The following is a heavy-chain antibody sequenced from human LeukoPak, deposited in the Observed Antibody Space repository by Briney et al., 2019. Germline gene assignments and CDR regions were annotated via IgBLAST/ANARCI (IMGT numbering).Heavy chain of an antibody. Sequence: ASVKVSCQASGSTFTSYGISWVRPAPGQGLEWMGWISAYNGNTNYAQKLQGRVTMTTDTSTSTAYMELRSLRSDDTAVYYCARDFSYYYDSSGLTSAFDIWGQGTMVTVSS. J-gene: IGHJ3*02. V-gene: IGHV1-18*01. CDR3: ARDFSYYYDSSGLTSAFDI. CDR2: ISAYNGNT. D-gene: IGHD3-22*01. CDR1: GSTFTSYG.